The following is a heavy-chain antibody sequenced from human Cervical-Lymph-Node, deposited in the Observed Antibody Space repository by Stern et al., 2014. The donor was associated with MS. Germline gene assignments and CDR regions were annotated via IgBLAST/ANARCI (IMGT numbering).Heavy chain of an antibody. CDR1: GYNFTNYY. J-gene: IGHJ4*02. CDR2: INPNSGNT. CDR3: ARSDYSNYKGLDY. V-gene: IGHV1-46*01. Sequence: VQLVESEAEVKKPGASVKVSCKASGYNFTNYYMHWLRQAPGQGLEWLGMINPNSGNTRYTQKFQGRVSMTRDVSTSTVYMELSSLRSEDTAIHYCARSDYSNYKGLDYWGQGTLVTVSS. D-gene: IGHD4-11*01.